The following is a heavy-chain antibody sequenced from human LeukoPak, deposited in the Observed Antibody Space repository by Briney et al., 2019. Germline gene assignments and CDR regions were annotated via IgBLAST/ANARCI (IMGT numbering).Heavy chain of an antibody. D-gene: IGHD2-2*01. V-gene: IGHV5-51*01. CDR3: ARYEVPADTDAFDI. CDR2: IYPGDSDT. Sequence: GESLKISCKGSGYSFTSYWIGWVRQMPGKGLEWMGIIYPGDSDTTYSPSFQGQVTISADKSISTAYLRWSSLKASDTAMYYCARYEVPADTDAFDIWGQGTMVTVSS. J-gene: IGHJ3*02. CDR1: GYSFTSYW.